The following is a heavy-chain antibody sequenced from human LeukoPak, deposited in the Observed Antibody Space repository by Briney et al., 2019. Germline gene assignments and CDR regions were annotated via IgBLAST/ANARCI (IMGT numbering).Heavy chain of an antibody. J-gene: IGHJ4*02. CDR3: AKVGIVGATGALTYFDY. CDR2: ISRSGGST. V-gene: IGHV3-23*01. D-gene: IGHD1-26*01. Sequence: PGGSLRLSCADSVFTHSIYAMCWVREPPRKGQGRVSAISRSGGSTYYADSVKGRFTISRDDSKNTLYLQMNSLRAEDTAVYYCAKVGIVGATGALTYFDYWGQGTLVTVSS. CDR1: VFTHSIYA.